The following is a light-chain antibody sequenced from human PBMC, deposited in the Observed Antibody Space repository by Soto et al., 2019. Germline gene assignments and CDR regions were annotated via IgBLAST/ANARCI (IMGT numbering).Light chain of an antibody. J-gene: IGKJ1*01. Sequence: EIVLTQSPGTLSLSPGERATLSCRASQSVSSSYLAWYQQKPGQAPRLRIYGASSRATGIPDRFSGSGSGTDFSLTIRRLEPEYFAVYYCPHYGSSWTFGQVTKVEIK. V-gene: IGKV3-20*01. CDR1: QSVSSSY. CDR2: GAS. CDR3: PHYGSSWT.